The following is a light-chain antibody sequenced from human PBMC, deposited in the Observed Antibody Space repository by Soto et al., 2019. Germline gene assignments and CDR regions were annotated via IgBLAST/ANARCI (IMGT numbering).Light chain of an antibody. J-gene: IGKJ1*01. CDR2: GAS. CDR1: QSLSSRY. V-gene: IGKV3-15*01. CDR3: QQYNNWPRT. Sequence: EFVLTQSPGTLSLYKGEGATLSCRASQSLSSRYVAWYQQVPGQAPRLLIYGASTRATGIPARFSGSGSGTEFTLTISSLQSEDFAVYYCQQYNNWPRTFGQVTNVDI.